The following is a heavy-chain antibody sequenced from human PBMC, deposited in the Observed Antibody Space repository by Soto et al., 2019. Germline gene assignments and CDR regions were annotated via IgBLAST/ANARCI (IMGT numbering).Heavy chain of an antibody. CDR2: ISYDGSNK. D-gene: IGHD6-6*01. Sequence: GGSLRLSCAASGFTFSSYSMNWVRQAPGKGLEWVAVISYDGSNKYYADSVKGRFTISRDNSKNTLYLQMNSLRAEDTAVYYCAKFGRGIAARPPSYFDYWGQGTLVTVSS. J-gene: IGHJ4*02. CDR1: GFTFSSYS. V-gene: IGHV3-30*18. CDR3: AKFGRGIAARPPSYFDY.